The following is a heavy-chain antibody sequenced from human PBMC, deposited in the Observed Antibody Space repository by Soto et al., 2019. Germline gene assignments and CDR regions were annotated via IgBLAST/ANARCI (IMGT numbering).Heavy chain of an antibody. J-gene: IGHJ6*02. V-gene: IGHV3-74*01. CDR2: INSDGSST. Sequence: GGSLGLSCAASGFTFSSYWMYWVRQAPGKGLVWVSRINSDGSSTSCADSVKGRFTISRDNAKNTLYLQMNSLRAEDTAVYYCVRLPFGSSNYAMDVWGQGTTVTVSS. CDR1: GFTFSSYW. CDR3: VRLPFGSSNYAMDV. D-gene: IGHD3-10*01.